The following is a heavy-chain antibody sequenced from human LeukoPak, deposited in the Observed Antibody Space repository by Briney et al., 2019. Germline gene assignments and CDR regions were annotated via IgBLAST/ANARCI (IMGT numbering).Heavy chain of an antibody. CDR2: IIPIFGTA. D-gene: IGHD4-11*01. Sequence: SVKVSCKAPGGTFSSYAISWVRQAPGQGLEWMGGIIPIFGTANYAQKFQGRVTITADESTSTAYMELSSLRSEDTAVYYCARGPTVTTFPPYYYYGMDVWGQGTTVTVSS. CDR1: GGTFSSYA. V-gene: IGHV1-69*13. CDR3: ARGPTVTTFPPYYYYGMDV. J-gene: IGHJ6*02.